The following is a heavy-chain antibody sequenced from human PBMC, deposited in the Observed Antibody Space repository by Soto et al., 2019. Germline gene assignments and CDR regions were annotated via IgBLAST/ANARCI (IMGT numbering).Heavy chain of an antibody. CDR1: GFTFSSYS. J-gene: IGHJ5*02. CDR2: ISSSSSYI. V-gene: IGHV3-21*01. Sequence: EVQLVESGGGLVKPGGSLRLSCAASGFTFSSYSMNWVRQAPGKGLEWVSSISSSSSYIYYADSVKGRFTISRDNAKNSLDLQMNSLRAEDTAGYYCARGLYYYDSSGYYSPWGQGTLVTVSS. CDR3: ARGLYYYDSSGYYSP. D-gene: IGHD3-22*01.